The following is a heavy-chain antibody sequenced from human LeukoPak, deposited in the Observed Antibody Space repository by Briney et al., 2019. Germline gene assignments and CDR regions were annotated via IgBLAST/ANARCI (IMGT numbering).Heavy chain of an antibody. CDR2: IIPNSGCT. J-gene: IGHJ4*02. CDR3: ARDRAHNYGDYPQQIDY. CDR1: GYTFTGYY. Sequence: ASVTVSCKASGYTFTGYYMHCVRQAPGHWLEWMGWIIPNSGCTNYAQKFQGRVTMTRDTSISTAYMELSRLRSDDTAVYYCARDRAHNYGDYPQQIDYWGQGTLVTVSS. V-gene: IGHV1-2*02. D-gene: IGHD4-17*01.